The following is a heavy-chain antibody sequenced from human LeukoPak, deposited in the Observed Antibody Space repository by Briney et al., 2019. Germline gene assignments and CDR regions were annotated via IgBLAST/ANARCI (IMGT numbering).Heavy chain of an antibody. CDR2: ISGSGDTT. CDR1: GFTFRSYA. Sequence: GGSLRLSCAASGFTFRSYAMSWVRQAPGKGLEWVSAISGSGDTTYYADSVKGRFTISRDNSKNTLYLQMNSLRPEDTAVYYCAKVGVRGCSSSTCFIYWGQGTLVTVSS. D-gene: IGHD2-2*01. V-gene: IGHV3-23*01. CDR3: AKVGVRGCSSSTCFIY. J-gene: IGHJ4*02.